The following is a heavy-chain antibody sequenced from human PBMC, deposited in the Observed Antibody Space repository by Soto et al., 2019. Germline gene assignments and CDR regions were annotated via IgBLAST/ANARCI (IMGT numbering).Heavy chain of an antibody. D-gene: IGHD3-3*01. CDR1: GFTFSSYC. V-gene: IGHV3-30*03. Sequence: TGGSLRLSCAASGFTFSSYCMHWVRQAPGKGLEWVAVISYDGSNKYYADSVKGRFTISRDNSKNTLYLQMNSLRAEDTAVYYCAREIRITIFGVVTPVYWGQGTLVTVSS. CDR2: ISYDGSNK. J-gene: IGHJ4*02. CDR3: AREIRITIFGVVTPVY.